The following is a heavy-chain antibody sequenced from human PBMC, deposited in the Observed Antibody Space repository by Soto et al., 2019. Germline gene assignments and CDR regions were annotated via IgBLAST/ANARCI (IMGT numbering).Heavy chain of an antibody. V-gene: IGHV1-18*01. Sequence: QVQLVQSGAEVKKPGASVKVSCKASGCTFPNYGISWVRQAPGQGFEWMGWISPYKGNTNYAQKLQGRVTMTTDTSTSTAYMELRSLRSDDTAIYYCARDLDGSGSYYTDYWGQGTLVTVSS. CDR2: ISPYKGNT. J-gene: IGHJ4*02. CDR1: GCTFPNYG. D-gene: IGHD3-10*01. CDR3: ARDLDGSGSYYTDY.